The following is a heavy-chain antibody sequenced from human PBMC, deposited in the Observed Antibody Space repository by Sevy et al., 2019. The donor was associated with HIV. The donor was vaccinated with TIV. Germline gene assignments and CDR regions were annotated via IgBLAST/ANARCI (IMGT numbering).Heavy chain of an antibody. CDR1: GFTFSSYG. CDR2: IWYDGSNK. J-gene: IGHJ6*02. V-gene: IGHV3-33*01. D-gene: IGHD6-13*01. CDR3: AREASSSWYSPYYFYGMDV. Sequence: GGSRRLSCAASGFTFSSYGMHWVRQAPGKGLGWVAVIWYDGSNKYYADSVKGRFTISRNNSKNKLYVQMNSLRAEDTAVYYWAREASSSWYSPYYFYGMDVWGQGTTVTVSS.